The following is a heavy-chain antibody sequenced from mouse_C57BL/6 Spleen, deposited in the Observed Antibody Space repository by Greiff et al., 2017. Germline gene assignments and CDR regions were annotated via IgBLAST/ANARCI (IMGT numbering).Heavy chain of an antibody. CDR3: ARHISNYDGYFGAMDY. CDR2: ISSGGSYT. CDR1: GFTFSSYG. V-gene: IGHV5-6*01. Sequence: EVQLVESGGDLVKPGGSLKLSCAASGFTFSSYGMSWVRQTPDKRLEWVATISSGGSYTYYPDSVKGRFTISRDNAKNTLYLQMSSLKSEDTAMYYCARHISNYDGYFGAMDYWGQGTSVTVSS. J-gene: IGHJ4*01. D-gene: IGHD2-3*01.